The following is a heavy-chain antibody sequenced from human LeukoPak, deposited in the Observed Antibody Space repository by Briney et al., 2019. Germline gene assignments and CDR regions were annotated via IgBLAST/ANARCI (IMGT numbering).Heavy chain of an antibody. CDR3: ARGSGWYPADYGYYYYYYGMDV. D-gene: IGHD6-19*01. Sequence: SVKVPCKASGYTFTRYDINWVTQPSTQGLEWMRCLHHNSDNTRYAQNFQGRVTMTRNTSISTAYMELSSLRSEDTAVYYCARGSGWYPADYGYYYYYYGMDVWGQGTTVTVSS. CDR1: GYTFTRYD. V-gene: IGHV1-8*01. CDR2: LHHNSDNT. J-gene: IGHJ6*02.